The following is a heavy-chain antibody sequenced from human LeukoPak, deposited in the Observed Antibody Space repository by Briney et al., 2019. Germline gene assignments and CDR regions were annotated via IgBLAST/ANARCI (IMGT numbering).Heavy chain of an antibody. J-gene: IGHJ6*02. CDR1: GFTLGDHA. Sequence: PGRSLRLSCRGSGFTLGDHAMSWVRQPPGKGLEWVGFIRSNFYRGTTGYAASVQGRFTLSRDDSKNIAYLQINSLKIEDTAVYYCARGPIELWIHNGMDVWGQGTTVTVSS. D-gene: IGHD3-16*01. CDR2: IRSNFYRGTT. V-gene: IGHV3-49*04. CDR3: ARGPIELWIHNGMDV.